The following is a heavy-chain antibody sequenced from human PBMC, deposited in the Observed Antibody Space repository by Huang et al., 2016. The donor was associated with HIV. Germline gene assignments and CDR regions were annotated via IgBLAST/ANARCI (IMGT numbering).Heavy chain of an antibody. V-gene: IGHV5-51*03. Sequence: EVQLVQSGAEVKKPGESLKISCTGSGYSFSIYWIAWVRQMPGKGLEWMGIIYPFASSSTSSPSFEGHVSIPVDKSINTVYLHWSSLKASDTAIYYCAKGRRAFDVWGQGTWVTVSS. CDR3: AKGRRAFDV. J-gene: IGHJ3*01. CDR2: IYPFASSS. CDR1: GYSFSIYW.